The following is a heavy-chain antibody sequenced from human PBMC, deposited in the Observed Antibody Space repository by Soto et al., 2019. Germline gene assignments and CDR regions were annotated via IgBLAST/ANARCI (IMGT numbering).Heavy chain of an antibody. V-gene: IGHV3-23*01. CDR1: GFAFSSSA. CDR3: ATRLTIAGWFDP. D-gene: IGHD3-9*01. CDR2: ISGSGYST. Sequence: VQLLESGGGLVQPGGSLRLSCAASGFAFSSSAMSWVRQPPGKGLEWVSAISGSGYSTYYADSVKGRFTISRDISKNTLYLQMTSLRAEDTAVYYCATRLTIAGWFDPWGQGTLVTVSS. J-gene: IGHJ5*02.